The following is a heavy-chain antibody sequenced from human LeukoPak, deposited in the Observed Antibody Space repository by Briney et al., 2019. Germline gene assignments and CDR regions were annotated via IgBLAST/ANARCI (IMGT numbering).Heavy chain of an antibody. CDR3: ARAWEPPSGRAFDI. D-gene: IGHD1-26*01. CDR2: ISGSGGST. Sequence: GGSLRLSCVASGFTFHDYAMSWVRQAPGKGLEWVSAISGSGGSTYYADSVKGRFTISRDNSKNTLYLQMNSLRAEDTAVYYCARAWEPPSGRAFDIWGQGTMVTVSS. V-gene: IGHV3-23*01. J-gene: IGHJ3*02. CDR1: GFTFHDYA.